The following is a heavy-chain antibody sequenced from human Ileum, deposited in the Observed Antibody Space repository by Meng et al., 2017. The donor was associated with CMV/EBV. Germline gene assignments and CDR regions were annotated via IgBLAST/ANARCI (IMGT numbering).Heavy chain of an antibody. CDR1: GFTFSGSA. CDR2: IRSKANSYAT. J-gene: IGHJ6*02. Sequence: GESLKISCAASGFTFSGSAMHWVRQASGKGLEWVGRIRSKANSYATAYAASVKGRFTISRDDSKNTAYLQMNSPKTEDTAVYYCTRRTDFWSGPYGMDVWGQGITVVASS. D-gene: IGHD3-3*01. CDR3: TRRTDFWSGPYGMDV. V-gene: IGHV3-73*01.